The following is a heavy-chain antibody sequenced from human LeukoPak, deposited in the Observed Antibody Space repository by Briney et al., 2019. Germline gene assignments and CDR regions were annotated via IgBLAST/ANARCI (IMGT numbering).Heavy chain of an antibody. D-gene: IGHD1-26*01. J-gene: IGHJ4*02. Sequence: KPSETLSLTCAVYGGSFSGYYWSWIRQPPGKGLEWIGEINHSGSTNYNPSLKSRVTISVDTSKNQFSLKLSSVTAADTAVYYCAREPVVGATSYDYWGQGTLVTVSS. V-gene: IGHV4-34*01. CDR1: GGSFSGYY. CDR2: INHSGST. CDR3: AREPVVGATSYDY.